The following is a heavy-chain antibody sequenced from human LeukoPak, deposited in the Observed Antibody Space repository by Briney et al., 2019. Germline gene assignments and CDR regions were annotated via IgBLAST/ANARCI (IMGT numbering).Heavy chain of an antibody. CDR2: ISGSGGTT. D-gene: IGHD3-22*01. Sequence: QPGGSLRLSCVASGFTFSSYAMSWVRQAPGKGLEWVSGISGSGGTTYYADSVKGRFTMSRDNSKKTLYLQMNSLRAEDTAVYYCAKDSYYDTSGYEFDYWGQGILVTVSS. J-gene: IGHJ4*02. V-gene: IGHV3-23*01. CDR3: AKDSYYDTSGYEFDY. CDR1: GFTFSSYA.